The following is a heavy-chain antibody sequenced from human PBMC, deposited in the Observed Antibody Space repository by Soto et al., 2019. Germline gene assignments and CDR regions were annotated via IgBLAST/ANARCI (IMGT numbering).Heavy chain of an antibody. V-gene: IGHV3-30*18. D-gene: IGHD3-22*01. CDR2: ISYDGSNK. J-gene: IGHJ6*02. CDR3: AKDAMIAHHYYYYYGMDV. CDR1: GFTFSSYG. Sequence: PGGSLRLSCAASGFTFSSYGMDGVRQAPGKGLEWVAVISYDGSNKYYADSVKGRFTISRDNSKNTLYLQMNSLRAEDTAVYYCAKDAMIAHHYYYYYGMDVWGQGTTVTVSS.